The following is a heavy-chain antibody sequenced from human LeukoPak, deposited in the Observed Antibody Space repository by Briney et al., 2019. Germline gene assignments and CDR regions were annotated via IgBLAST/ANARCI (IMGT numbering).Heavy chain of an antibody. J-gene: IGHJ4*02. D-gene: IGHD5-18*01. Sequence: SETLSLTCIVSGGSISSSNYYWGWIRQSPGKGLEWIGSIYSRGSTYYNPSLKSRVIVSSDMSKNQFSLMLNSVTAADTAVYYCARYSYGYVDYWGQGTLVTVSS. CDR2: IYSRGST. CDR1: GGSISSSNYY. CDR3: ARYSYGYVDY. V-gene: IGHV4-39*07.